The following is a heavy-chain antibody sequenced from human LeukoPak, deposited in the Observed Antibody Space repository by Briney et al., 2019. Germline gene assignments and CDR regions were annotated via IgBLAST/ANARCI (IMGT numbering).Heavy chain of an antibody. CDR2: INHSGST. CDR1: GGSFSGYY. Sequence: SETLSLTCAVYGGSFSGYYWSWIRQPPGKGLEWIGEINHSGSTNYNPSLKSRVTISVDTSKNQFSLKLSSVTAADTAVYYCAGGGRNYYGSGSYVFFDYWGQGTLVTVSS. V-gene: IGHV4-34*01. D-gene: IGHD3-10*01. CDR3: AGGGRNYYGSGSYVFFDY. J-gene: IGHJ4*02.